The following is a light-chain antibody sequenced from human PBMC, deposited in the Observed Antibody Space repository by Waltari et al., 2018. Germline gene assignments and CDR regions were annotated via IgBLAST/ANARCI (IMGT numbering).Light chain of an antibody. CDR1: QNLSIY. CDR2: AAS. Sequence: SCRASQNLSIYFAWYQQKPGKPPRPLIYAASNRDTGIPSRFSGTGSGTDFTLTISSLEPEDFVVYYCQQHSNWPLTFGGGTKVEI. CDR3: QQHSNWPLT. V-gene: IGKV3-11*01. J-gene: IGKJ4*01.